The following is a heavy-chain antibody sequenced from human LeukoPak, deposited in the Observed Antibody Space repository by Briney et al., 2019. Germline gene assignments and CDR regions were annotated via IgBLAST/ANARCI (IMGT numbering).Heavy chain of an antibody. CDR2: IYYSGST. CDR3: ARRDGRELPDDY. J-gene: IGHJ4*02. V-gene: IGHV4-59*08. D-gene: IGHD1-26*01. Sequence: SETLSLTCTVSGGSISYYYWSWIRQPPGKGLEWIGYIYYSGSTNYNPSLKSRVTISVDTSKHQFSLKLSSVTAADTAVYYCARRDGRELPDDYWGQGTLVTVSS. CDR1: GGSISYYY.